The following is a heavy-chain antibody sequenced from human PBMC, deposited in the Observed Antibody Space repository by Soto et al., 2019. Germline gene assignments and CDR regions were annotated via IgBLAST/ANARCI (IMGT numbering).Heavy chain of an antibody. CDR3: ARGAYYYYDILTGYYNLGSDAFDI. CDR2: ISAYNGNT. V-gene: IGHV1-18*01. CDR1: GYTFTSYG. J-gene: IGHJ3*02. D-gene: IGHD3-9*01. Sequence: GASVKVSCKASGYTFTSYGISWVRQAPGQGLEWMGWISAYNGNTNYAQKLQGRVTMTTDTSTSTAYMELRSLRSDDTAVYYCARGAYYYYDILTGYYNLGSDAFDIWGQGTMVTVSS.